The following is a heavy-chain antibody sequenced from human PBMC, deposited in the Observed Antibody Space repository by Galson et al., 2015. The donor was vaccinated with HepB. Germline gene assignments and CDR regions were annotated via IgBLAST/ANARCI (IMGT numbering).Heavy chain of an antibody. CDR3: ARWIQLWFGAFDY. CDR2: ISGSGGST. Sequence: SLRLSCAASGFIFGDFAMSWVRHTPAKGLEWVSAISGSGGSTYYADSVKGRFTISRDNSRNTLYLQMNSLRAEDTAVYYCARWIQLWFGAFDYWGQGTLVTVSS. J-gene: IGHJ4*02. CDR1: GFIFGDFA. V-gene: IGHV3-23*01. D-gene: IGHD5-18*01.